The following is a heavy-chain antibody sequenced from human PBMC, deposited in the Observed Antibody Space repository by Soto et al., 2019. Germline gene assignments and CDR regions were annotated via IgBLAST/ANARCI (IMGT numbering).Heavy chain of an antibody. J-gene: IGHJ6*02. D-gene: IGHD5-18*01. Sequence: SVKVSCKPSGYTFTSYGVTWVRQAPGQGLEWMGWISGYNGHTNYAQKFQGRVTITADESTSTAYMELSSLRSEDTAVYYCARDEDTAMVREYYYYGMDVWGQGTTVTVSS. V-gene: IGHV1-18*01. CDR1: GYTFTSYG. CDR2: ISGYNGHT. CDR3: ARDEDTAMVREYYYYGMDV.